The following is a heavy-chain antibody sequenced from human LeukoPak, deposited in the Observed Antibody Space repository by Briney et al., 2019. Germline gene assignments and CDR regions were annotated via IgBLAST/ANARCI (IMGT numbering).Heavy chain of an antibody. Sequence: STNYNPSLKSRVTISVDTSKNQFSLKLSSVTAADTAVYYCARDPEYSSSSDYYYYYYMDVWGKGTTVTVSS. V-gene: IGHV4-61*02. D-gene: IGHD6-6*01. CDR2: ST. J-gene: IGHJ6*03. CDR3: ARDPEYSSSSDYYYYYYMDV.